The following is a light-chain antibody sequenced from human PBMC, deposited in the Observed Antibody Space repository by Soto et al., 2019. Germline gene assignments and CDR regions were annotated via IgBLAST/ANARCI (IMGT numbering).Light chain of an antibody. CDR2: SNN. J-gene: IGLJ2*01. V-gene: IGLV1-44*01. Sequence: QSALTQPPSASGTPGQRVTISCFGSSSNIGSNSVNWYQQLPGTAPKLLMYSNNQRPSGVPDRFSGSRSGTSASLAISGLRPEDEADYYCAAWDDSLNGRGIFGGGTKVTVL. CDR1: SSNIGSNS. CDR3: AAWDDSLNGRGI.